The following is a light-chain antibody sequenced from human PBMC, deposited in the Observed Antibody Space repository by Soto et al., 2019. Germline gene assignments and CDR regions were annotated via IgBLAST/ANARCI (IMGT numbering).Light chain of an antibody. V-gene: IGKV1-8*01. CDR3: QQYKNYSPWT. CDR2: AAS. CDR1: QGISSY. Sequence: AIRMTQSPSSLSASTGDRVTITCRASQGISSYLAWYQQKPGKAPKLLIYAASTLQSGVPSRFSGSGSGTDFTLTISNLQPDDFATYYCQQYKNYSPWTFGQGTKVEVK. J-gene: IGKJ1*01.